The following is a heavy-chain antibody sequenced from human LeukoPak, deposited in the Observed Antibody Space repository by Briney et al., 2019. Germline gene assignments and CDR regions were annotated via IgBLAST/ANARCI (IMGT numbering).Heavy chain of an antibody. V-gene: IGHV1-2*02. J-gene: IGHJ3*02. CDR1: GYTFTGYY. CDR3: ASITSGYYHVQAFDI. CDR2: INPNSGGT. D-gene: IGHD3-22*01. Sequence: ASVKVSCKASGYTFTGYYMHWVRQAPGQGLEWMGWINPNSGGTNYAQKFQGRVTMTRDTSISTAYMELSRLRSDDTAVYYCASITSGYYHVQAFDIWGQGTMVTVSS.